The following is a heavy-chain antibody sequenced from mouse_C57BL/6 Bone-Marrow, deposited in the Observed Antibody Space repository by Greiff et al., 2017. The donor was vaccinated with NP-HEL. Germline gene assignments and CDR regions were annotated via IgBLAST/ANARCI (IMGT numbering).Heavy chain of an antibody. CDR1: GYTFTSYW. Sequence: QVQLQQSGAELVKPGASVKMSCKASGYTFTSYWITWVKQRPGQGLEWIGDIYPGSGSTNYNEKFKSKATLTVDTSSSTAYMQLSSLTSEDSAVYYCARGPITTVSRYWGQGTTLTVSS. J-gene: IGHJ2*01. CDR2: IYPGSGST. V-gene: IGHV1-55*01. CDR3: ARGPITTVSRY. D-gene: IGHD1-1*01.